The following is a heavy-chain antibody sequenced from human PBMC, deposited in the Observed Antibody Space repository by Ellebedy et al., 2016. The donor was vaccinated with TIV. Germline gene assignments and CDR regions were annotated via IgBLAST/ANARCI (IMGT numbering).Heavy chain of an antibody. CDR1: GFIFSSYA. CDR2: ISGSGDKT. J-gene: IGHJ4*02. Sequence: GESLKISCSATGFIFSSYAMTCVRHAPGKGLEWVSAISGSGDKTYYADSVKGRFTISRDNSKNTMHLQMDTLRVEDTAVYYCATRLGEGIQLWGGFDYWGQGTMVTVSS. V-gene: IGHV3-23*01. CDR3: ATRLGEGIQLWGGFDY. D-gene: IGHD5-18*01.